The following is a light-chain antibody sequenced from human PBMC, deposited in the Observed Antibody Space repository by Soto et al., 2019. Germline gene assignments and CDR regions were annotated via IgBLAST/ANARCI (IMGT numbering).Light chain of an antibody. CDR2: SAS. Sequence: DIPMTQSPSSLSASVGDRVTITCRASQGISNYLGWFQQKPGQAPKSLIYSASSLQSWVPSKFSGSGSGTDFTLTISSLQPEDSATYYCHQYNSLPLTFGGGTKVEI. J-gene: IGKJ4*01. V-gene: IGKV1-16*02. CDR1: QGISNY. CDR3: HQYNSLPLT.